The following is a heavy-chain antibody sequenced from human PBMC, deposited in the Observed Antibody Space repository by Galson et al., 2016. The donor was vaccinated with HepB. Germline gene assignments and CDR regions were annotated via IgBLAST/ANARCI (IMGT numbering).Heavy chain of an antibody. CDR3: ATYYSGSYLGFSY. D-gene: IGHD1-26*01. CDR1: GGSISSNSYY. Sequence: EPLSLTCIVSGGSISSNSYYWGWIRQPPGKGLEWIGNIYYTGSTYYSPSLKSRVTISVDTSKNQFSLKLSSVTAADTAVYYCATYYSGSYLGFSYWGQGTLVTVSS. J-gene: IGHJ4*02. V-gene: IGHV4-39*01. CDR2: IYYTGST.